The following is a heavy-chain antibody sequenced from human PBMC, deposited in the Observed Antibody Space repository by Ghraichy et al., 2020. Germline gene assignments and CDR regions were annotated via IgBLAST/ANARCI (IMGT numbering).Heavy chain of an antibody. D-gene: IGHD3-22*01. CDR2: ISSSSSYI. CDR3: ASNSGGYYYDSSGYPDY. J-gene: IGHJ4*02. Sequence: GGSLRLSCAASGFTFSSYSMNWVRQAPGKGLEWVSSISSSSSYIYYADSVKGRFTISRDNAKNSLYLQMNSLRAEDTAVYYCASNSGGYYYDSSGYPDYWGQGTLVTVSS. V-gene: IGHV3-21*01. CDR1: GFTFSSYS.